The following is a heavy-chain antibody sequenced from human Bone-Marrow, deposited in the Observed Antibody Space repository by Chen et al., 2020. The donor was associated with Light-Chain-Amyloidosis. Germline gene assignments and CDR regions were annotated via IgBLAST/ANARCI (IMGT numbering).Heavy chain of an antibody. J-gene: IGHJ6*02. CDR1: GFPFNSYG. D-gene: IGHD1-26*01. CDR3: AGIPYYILASGMDV. V-gene: IGHV3-21*02. CDR2: ISAKTIYI. Sequence: VQLEESGGGLVKPGGSLRLSCKGSGFPFNSYGMNWVRQSPGKGLEWVAFISAKTIYIYDAGSVRRRLTILKADDKKSVFRLRSNLSVGDTGVYFCAGIPYYILASGMDVCAQGTTVPVTS.